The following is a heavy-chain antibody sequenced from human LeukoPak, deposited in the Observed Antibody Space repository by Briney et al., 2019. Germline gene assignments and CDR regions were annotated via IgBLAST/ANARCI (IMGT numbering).Heavy chain of an antibody. V-gene: IGHV1-69*04. CDR1: GGTFSSYA. J-gene: IGHJ6*02. CDR2: IIPILGIA. Sequence: SVKVSCKASGGTFSSYAISWVRQAPGQGLEWMGRIIPILGIANYAQKFQGRVTVTADKSTSTAYMELSSLRSEDTAVYYCARDIVDTAMVTLGYYYYGMDVWGQGTLVTVSS. D-gene: IGHD5-18*01. CDR3: ARDIVDTAMVTLGYYYYGMDV.